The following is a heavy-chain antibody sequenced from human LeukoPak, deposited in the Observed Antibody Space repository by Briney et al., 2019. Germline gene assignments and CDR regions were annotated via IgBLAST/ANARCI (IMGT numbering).Heavy chain of an antibody. Sequence: ASVKVSCKASGYTFTGYYMHWVRQAPGQGLEGMGWINPNSGGTNYAQKFQDRVTMTRDTSISTAYMELSSLRSDDTAVYYCATELGATYDNYYHGLDVWGQGTTVTVSS. CDR1: GYTFTGYY. J-gene: IGHJ6*02. D-gene: IGHD1-26*01. V-gene: IGHV1-2*02. CDR3: ATELGATYDNYYHGLDV. CDR2: INPNSGGT.